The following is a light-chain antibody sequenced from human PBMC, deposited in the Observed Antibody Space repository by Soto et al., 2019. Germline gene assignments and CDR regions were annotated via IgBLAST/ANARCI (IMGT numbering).Light chain of an antibody. V-gene: IGLV2-14*01. J-gene: IGLJ1*01. CDR2: DVS. CDR3: SSYTGSSLYV. CDR1: SSDVGGYNY. Sequence: QSALTQPASVSGSPGQSITISCTGTSSDVGGYNYVSWYQQLPGKAPKLMIYDVSDRPSGVSNRFSGSKSGNTASLTISGLQAEDEADYYCSSYTGSSLYVFGTGTKLTVL.